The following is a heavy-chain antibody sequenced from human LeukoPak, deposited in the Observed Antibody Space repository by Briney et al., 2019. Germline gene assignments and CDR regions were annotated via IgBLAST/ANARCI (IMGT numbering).Heavy chain of an antibody. Sequence: GASVKVSCKASGYTFTGYYMHWVRQAPGQELEWMGWLSPNSGDTKFAQKFQGRVTMTRDTSISTAYMELSSLRSDDTAVYYCARGTREDLDYWGQGTLVTVSS. CDR2: LSPNSGDT. CDR1: GYTFTGYY. V-gene: IGHV1-2*02. J-gene: IGHJ4*02. CDR3: ARGTREDLDY. D-gene: IGHD5-24*01.